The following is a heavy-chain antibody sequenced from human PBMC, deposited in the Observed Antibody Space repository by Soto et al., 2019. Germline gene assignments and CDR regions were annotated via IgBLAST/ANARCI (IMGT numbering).Heavy chain of an antibody. D-gene: IGHD3-22*01. Sequence: PGGSLRLSCAASGFTFSSYGMHWVRQAPGKGLEWVAVISYDGSNKYYADSVKGRFTISRDNSKNTLYLQMNSLRAEDTAVYYCAKSYYDSSGYPVFDYWGQGTLVTVSS. CDR2: ISYDGSNK. J-gene: IGHJ4*02. V-gene: IGHV3-30*18. CDR3: AKSYYDSSGYPVFDY. CDR1: GFTFSSYG.